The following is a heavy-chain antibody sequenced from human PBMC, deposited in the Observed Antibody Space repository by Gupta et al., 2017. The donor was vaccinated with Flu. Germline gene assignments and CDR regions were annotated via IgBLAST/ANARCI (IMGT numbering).Heavy chain of an antibody. CDR1: GFTFRSNG. CDR3: ARWNLGSCRSTGCHGDDIDV. CDR2: IWFDGSHQ. D-gene: IGHD2-2*01. J-gene: IGHJ3*01. V-gene: IGHV3-33*01. Sequence: QVQLVESGGGVVQPGKSLRPPCPGSGFTFRSNGMHWVRAGPGKGLEWVEVIWFDGSHQYYADYVQGRVTISRDNSKNTVYLQMDSLRVDDTAVYYCARWNLGSCRSTGCHGDDIDVWGHGTMVTVST.